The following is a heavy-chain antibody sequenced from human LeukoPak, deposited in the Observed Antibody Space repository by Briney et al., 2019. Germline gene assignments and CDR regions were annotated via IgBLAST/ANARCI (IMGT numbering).Heavy chain of an antibody. CDR3: ARGRRGIVGATDY. J-gene: IGHJ4*02. CDR1: GFTFSSYS. Sequence: TGGSLRLSCAASGFTFSSYSMNWVCQAPGKGLEWDSSITSSSSYIYYADSVKGRFTISRDNAKNSLYVQMNSLRAEDTAVYYCARGRRGIVGATDYWGQGTLVTVSS. D-gene: IGHD1-26*01. CDR2: ITSSSSYI. V-gene: IGHV3-21*01.